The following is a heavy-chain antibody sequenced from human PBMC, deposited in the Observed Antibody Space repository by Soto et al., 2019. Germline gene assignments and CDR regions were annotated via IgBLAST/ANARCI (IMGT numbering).Heavy chain of an antibody. V-gene: IGHV1-69*12. Sequence: QVQLVQSGAEVKKPGSSVKVSCKASGGTFSSYAISWVRQAPGQGLEWMGGIIPIFGTANYAQKFQGRVTINADESTSTAYMELSSLRSEDTAVYYCARHTAMVRGARTNYYYYGMDVWGQGTTVTVSS. D-gene: IGHD5-18*01. CDR1: GGTFSSYA. J-gene: IGHJ6*02. CDR2: IIPIFGTA. CDR3: ARHTAMVRGARTNYYYYGMDV.